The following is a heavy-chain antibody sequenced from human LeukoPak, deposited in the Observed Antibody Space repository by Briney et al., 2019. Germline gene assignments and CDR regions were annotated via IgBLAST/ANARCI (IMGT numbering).Heavy chain of an antibody. Sequence: GGSLRLSCAASGFTVSSNYMNWVRQVPGKGLEWVANIAQDGGEKNYVVSVEGRFTISRDNAKNSLYLEMNPLRAEDTAVYYCAREWNIQYSMGVDYWGQGTLVAVSS. J-gene: IGHJ4*02. CDR2: IAQDGGEK. D-gene: IGHD3-3*01. CDR1: GFTVSSNY. CDR3: AREWNIQYSMGVDY. V-gene: IGHV3-7*01.